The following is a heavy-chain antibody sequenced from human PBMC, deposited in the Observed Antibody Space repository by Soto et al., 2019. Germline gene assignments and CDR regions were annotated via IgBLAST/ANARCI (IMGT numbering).Heavy chain of an antibody. CDR3: GAYCSRTSCYDWFDP. CDR1: GGSIGSSSYY. V-gene: IGHV4-39*01. D-gene: IGHD2-2*01. CDR2: LYYTGTT. J-gene: IGHJ5*02. Sequence: SETLSLTCSVSGGSIGSSSYYFGWIRQPPGKGLEWIGSLYYTGTTYYTSSLKSRVTISADKSQNQFSLRLSSVTAADTAVYYCGAYCSRTSCYDWFDPWGQGTLVTVSS.